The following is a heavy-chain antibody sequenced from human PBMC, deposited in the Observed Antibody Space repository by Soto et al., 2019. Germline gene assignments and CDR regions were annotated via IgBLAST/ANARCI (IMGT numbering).Heavy chain of an antibody. J-gene: IGHJ4*02. CDR1: GFSFSGYA. CDR2: MTATGVSI. CDR3: AKDSIPYSSSYDLDH. Sequence: EVQLLESGEGLVQPGGSLRLSCVASGFSFSGYAMSWVRQAPGKGLVWVSSMTATGVSIYYADSVRGRFTISRDNSKNTLYLQMSSLRAEDTATYYCAKDSIPYSSSYDLDHWGRGALVTVSS. D-gene: IGHD6-13*01. V-gene: IGHV3-23*01.